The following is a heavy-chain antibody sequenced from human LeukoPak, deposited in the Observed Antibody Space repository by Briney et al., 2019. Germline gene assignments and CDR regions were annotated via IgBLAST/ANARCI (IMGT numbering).Heavy chain of an antibody. CDR1: GFTFSAYA. Sequence: GGSLRLSCTTSGFTFSAYAMHWVRQAPGEGLEWVALISFDGRNRYYADSVEGRFTVSRDNSKNTLYLQMNSLRSEDTALYYCARDPMAAAAPPYFFDYWGQGNLVTVSS. V-gene: IGHV3-30*19. CDR2: ISFDGRNR. D-gene: IGHD6-13*01. J-gene: IGHJ4*02. CDR3: ARDPMAAAAPPYFFDY.